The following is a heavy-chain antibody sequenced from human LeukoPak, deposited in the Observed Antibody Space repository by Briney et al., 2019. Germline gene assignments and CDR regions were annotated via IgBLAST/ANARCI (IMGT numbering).Heavy chain of an antibody. V-gene: IGHV3-30*02. CDR1: GFTFSSNG. CDR2: IRFDGSNK. D-gene: IGHD2-21*02. J-gene: IGHJ6*03. Sequence: TGGSLRLSCAASGFTFSSNGMHWVRQAPGKGLEWVAFIRFDGSNKYYADSVKGRFTISRDNSKLYLQMNGLRAEDTAVYYCAKGHCGGDCYAYYYFDMDVWGKGTTVTVSS. CDR3: AKGHCGGDCYAYYYFDMDV.